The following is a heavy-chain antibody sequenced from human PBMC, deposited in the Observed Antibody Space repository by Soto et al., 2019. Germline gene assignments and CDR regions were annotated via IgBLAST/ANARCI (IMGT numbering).Heavy chain of an antibody. V-gene: IGHV2-5*01. Sequence: ESGPTLVKPTQTLTLTCTFSGFSFTTAGVAVGWIRQTPGGALEWLTLIYYNDDRRFSPSLKTRLTITGDTSENQVVLSLTNVDPGDTATYFCAHSDGGYEIIYFDFWGQGIPVTVSS. CDR2: IYYNDDR. CDR3: AHSDGGYEIIYFDF. D-gene: IGHD5-12*01. CDR1: GFSFTTAGVA. J-gene: IGHJ4*02.